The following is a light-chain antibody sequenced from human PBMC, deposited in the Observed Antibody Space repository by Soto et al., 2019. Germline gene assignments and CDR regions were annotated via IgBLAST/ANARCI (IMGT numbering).Light chain of an antibody. CDR3: QQLKTYPYT. V-gene: IGKV1-9*01. CDR1: QVITKC. Sequence: IQLTQSPSSLSASVGDRVTLTCRASQVITKCLAWFQQTPGKAPKLLVYSASTLHSGVPSRFSGSGSGTDFALTISSLPPEDFATYYCQQLKTYPYTFGQGTTLDIK. J-gene: IGKJ2*01. CDR2: SAS.